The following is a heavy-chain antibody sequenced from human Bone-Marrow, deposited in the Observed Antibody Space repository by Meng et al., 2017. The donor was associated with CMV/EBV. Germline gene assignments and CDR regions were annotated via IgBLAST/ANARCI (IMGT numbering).Heavy chain of an antibody. V-gene: IGHV3-23*01. D-gene: IGHD5-24*01. CDR2: MSGGVTST. CDR1: GFTFSSYA. J-gene: IGHJ2*01. CDR3: AKVLYVATITGGRYFDL. Sequence: GESLKISCAASGFTFSSYAMSWVHQAPGKGLEWVSAMSGGVTSTYYADSVKGRFTISRDNSKNTLYLQMNSLRAEDTAVYYCAKVLYVATITGGRYFDLWGPGTLVTVSS.